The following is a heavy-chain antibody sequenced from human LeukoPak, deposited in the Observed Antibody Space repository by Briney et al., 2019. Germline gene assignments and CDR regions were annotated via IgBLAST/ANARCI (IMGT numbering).Heavy chain of an antibody. Sequence: PGGSLRLSCAASGFTFDDYAMHWVRQAPGKGLEWVSGISWNSGSIGYADSVKGRFTIARDNAKNSLYLQMNSLRAEDTALYYCAKDGNIDPDMVREYYFDYWGQGTLVTVSS. CDR2: ISWNSGSI. V-gene: IGHV3-9*01. D-gene: IGHD3-10*01. CDR3: AKDGNIDPDMVREYYFDY. J-gene: IGHJ4*02. CDR1: GFTFDDYA.